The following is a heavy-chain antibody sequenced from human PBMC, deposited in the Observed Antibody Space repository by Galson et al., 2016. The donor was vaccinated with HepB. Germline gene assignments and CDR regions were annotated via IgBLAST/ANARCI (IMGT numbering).Heavy chain of an antibody. V-gene: IGHV3-7*01. Sequence: SLRLSCAASGFIFSTYWMSWVRQTPEKGLEWVANIKEDGSNKYYVDSVKGRFTISRDNADNSLYLQMNSLRAEDTAVYYCVSASFHSWYDWGQGTTVTVSS. J-gene: IGHJ6*02. CDR1: GFIFSTYW. CDR2: IKEDGSNK. CDR3: VSASFHSWYD. D-gene: IGHD2-15*01.